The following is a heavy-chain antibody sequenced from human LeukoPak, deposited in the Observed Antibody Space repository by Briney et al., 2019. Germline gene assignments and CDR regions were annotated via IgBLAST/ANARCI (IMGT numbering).Heavy chain of an antibody. J-gene: IGHJ4*02. CDR2: ISDNTGTI. D-gene: IGHD6-13*01. V-gene: IGHV3-48*01. Sequence: GGSLRLSCAASGFTVSSNYMSWVRQAPGKGLEWVSYISDNTGTIYYADSVQGRFTISRDNAKNSLFLQMNSLRAEDTAVYYCARVGYSSSFDLWGQGTLVTVSS. CDR3: ARVGYSSSFDL. CDR1: GFTVSSNY.